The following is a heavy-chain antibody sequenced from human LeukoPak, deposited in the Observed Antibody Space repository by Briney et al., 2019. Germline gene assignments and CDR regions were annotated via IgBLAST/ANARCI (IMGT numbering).Heavy chain of an antibody. V-gene: IGHV3-74*01. CDR2: INSDGSIT. CDR1: GFTFTTYW. D-gene: IGHD5-18*01. CDR3: ARDAVDTANAV. Sequence: GGSLRLSCAASGFTFTTYWMHWVRQAPGKGLVWVSHINSDGSITSYADSVKGRFTISRDNAKNTLYLQMNSLRVEDTAVYYCARDAVDTANAVWGQGTTVTVSS. J-gene: IGHJ6*02.